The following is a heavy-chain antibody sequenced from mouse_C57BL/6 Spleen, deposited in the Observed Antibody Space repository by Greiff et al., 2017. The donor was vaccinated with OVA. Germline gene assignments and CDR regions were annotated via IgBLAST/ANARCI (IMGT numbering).Heavy chain of an antibody. CDR2: IRNKANNHAT. J-gene: IGHJ2*01. Sequence: EVKLMESGGGLVQPGGSMKLSCAASGFTFSDAWMDWVRQSPEKGLEWVAEIRNKANNHATYYAASVKGRFTISRDDSKNSVYLQMNSLRAEDTGIYYCTRGYDYERDFDYWGQGTTRTVSS. V-gene: IGHV6-6*01. CDR3: TRGYDYERDFDY. CDR1: GFTFSDAW. D-gene: IGHD2-4*01.